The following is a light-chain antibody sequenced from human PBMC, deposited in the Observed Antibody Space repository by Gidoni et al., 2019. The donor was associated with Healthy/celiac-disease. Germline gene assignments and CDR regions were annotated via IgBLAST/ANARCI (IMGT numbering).Light chain of an antibody. Sequence: QSVLTQPHSASGTPGPRVTISCSGSSSNIGSNTVNWYQQLPGTAPKLLIYSNNQRPSGVPDRFSGSKSGTSASLAISGLQSEDEADYYCAAWDDSLNAVVFGGGTKLTVL. V-gene: IGLV1-44*01. CDR2: SNN. J-gene: IGLJ2*01. CDR3: AAWDDSLNAVV. CDR1: SSNIGSNT.